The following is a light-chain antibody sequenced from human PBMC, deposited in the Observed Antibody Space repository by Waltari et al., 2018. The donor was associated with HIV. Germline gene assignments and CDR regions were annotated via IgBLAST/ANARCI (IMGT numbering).Light chain of an antibody. Sequence: EIVLTQSPGTLSSSPGERVTLSCRASQTISSSTLAWYQQRPGQAPRLVVCDASTRAIGIPDRFSGSGSGTYFALTISRLEPEDFATYYCQQYANSPRTFGQGTKVEVK. CDR1: QTISSST. CDR3: QQYANSPRT. CDR2: DAS. V-gene: IGKV3-20*01. J-gene: IGKJ1*01.